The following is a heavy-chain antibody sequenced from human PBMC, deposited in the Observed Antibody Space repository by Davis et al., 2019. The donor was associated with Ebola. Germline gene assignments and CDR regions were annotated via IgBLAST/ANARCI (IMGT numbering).Heavy chain of an antibody. CDR3: ASMVRGEAYAFDI. D-gene: IGHD3-10*01. J-gene: IGHJ3*02. Sequence: PSETLSLTCTVSGGSISSSSYYWGWIRQPPGKGLEWIGSIYYSGSTYYNPSLKSRVTISVDTSKNQFSLKLSSVTAADTAVYYCASMVRGEAYAFDIWGQGTMVTVSS. CDR1: GGSISSSSYY. CDR2: IYYSGST. V-gene: IGHV4-39*07.